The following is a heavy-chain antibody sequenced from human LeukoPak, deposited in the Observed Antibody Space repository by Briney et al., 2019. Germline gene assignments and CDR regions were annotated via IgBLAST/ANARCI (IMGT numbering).Heavy chain of an antibody. Sequence: GESLKISCQGSRYSFATYWIAWVRQMPGKGLEWMRIIYPGDSDTKYSPSFQGKVTISADKSISTAYLQWSSLKASDTAMYYCARQVVSGTGWFDPWGQGTLVTVAS. CDR3: ARQVVSGTGWFDP. CDR2: IYPGDSDT. J-gene: IGHJ5*02. CDR1: RYSFATYW. D-gene: IGHD6-19*01. V-gene: IGHV5-51*01.